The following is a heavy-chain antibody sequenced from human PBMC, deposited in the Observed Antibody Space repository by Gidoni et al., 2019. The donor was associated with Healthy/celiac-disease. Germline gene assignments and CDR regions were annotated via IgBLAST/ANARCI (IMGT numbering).Heavy chain of an antibody. V-gene: IGHV4-34*01. CDR1: GGSFSGYY. D-gene: IGHD6-19*01. J-gene: IGHJ4*02. CDR2: INHSGST. Sequence: QVQLQQWGAGLLKPSETLSLTCAVYGGSFSGYYWSWIRQPPGKGLEWIGEINHSGSTNYNPSLKSRVTISVDTSKNQFSLKLSSVTAADTAVYYCAGLGVAGDFDYWGQGTLVTVSS. CDR3: AGLGVAGDFDY.